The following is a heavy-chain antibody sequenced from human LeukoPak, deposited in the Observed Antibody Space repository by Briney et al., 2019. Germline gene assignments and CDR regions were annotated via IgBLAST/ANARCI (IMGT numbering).Heavy chain of an antibody. Sequence: PSQTLSLTCTVSGGSISSGGYYWSWIRQHPGKGLEWIGCIYYSGSTYYNPSLKSRVTISVDTSKNQFSLKLSSVTAADTAVYYCARLRLVRGVISQNYWFDPWGQGTLVTVSS. CDR1: GGSISSGGYY. D-gene: IGHD3-10*01. CDR2: IYYSGST. J-gene: IGHJ5*02. V-gene: IGHV4-31*03. CDR3: ARLRLVRGVISQNYWFDP.